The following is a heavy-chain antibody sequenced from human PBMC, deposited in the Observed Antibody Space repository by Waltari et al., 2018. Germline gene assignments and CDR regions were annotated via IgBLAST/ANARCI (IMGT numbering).Heavy chain of an antibody. J-gene: IGHJ5*02. CDR3: ARGDYDFWSGSRNVHWFDP. CDR1: GGSISSGGYY. D-gene: IGHD3-3*01. CDR2: IYYSGDT. Sequence: QVQLQESGPGLVKPSQTLSLTCTVSGGSISSGGYYWSWIRQHPGKGLEWIGYIYYSGDTYYNPSLKSRVTISVDTSKNQFSLKLSSVTAADTAVYYCARGDYDFWSGSRNVHWFDPWGQGTLVTVSS. V-gene: IGHV4-31*03.